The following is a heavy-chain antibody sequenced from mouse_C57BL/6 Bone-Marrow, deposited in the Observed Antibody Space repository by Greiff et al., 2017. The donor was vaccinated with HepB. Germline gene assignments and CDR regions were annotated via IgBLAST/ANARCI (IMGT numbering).Heavy chain of an antibody. Sequence: VQLQQSGAELAKPGASVKLSCKASGYTFTSYWMHWVKQRPGQGLEWIGYINPSSGYTKYNQKFKDKATLTADKSSSSAYMQLSSLTYEDSAVYYCASRYSKEAWFSFWGQGTRVTVSA. CDR3: ASRYSKEAWFSF. J-gene: IGHJ3*01. D-gene: IGHD2-5*01. CDR2: INPSSGYT. CDR1: GYTFTSYW. V-gene: IGHV1-7*01.